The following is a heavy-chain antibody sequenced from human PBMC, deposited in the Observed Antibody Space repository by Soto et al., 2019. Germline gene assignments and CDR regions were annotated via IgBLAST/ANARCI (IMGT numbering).Heavy chain of an antibody. V-gene: IGHV3-7*03. CDR3: ARHHLILPAHDFFYGSDV. D-gene: IGHD2-21*02. Sequence: GGSLRLSCEVSGFTFSMYSMSWVRQSPGKGLEWVAKIPQDGVDGHYADSVKGRCTISRDNGKNSLYLQLNNLRAEDAAVYYCARHHLILPAHDFFYGSDVWGRGATVTVSS. CDR1: GFTFSMYS. J-gene: IGHJ6*02. CDR2: IPQDGVDG.